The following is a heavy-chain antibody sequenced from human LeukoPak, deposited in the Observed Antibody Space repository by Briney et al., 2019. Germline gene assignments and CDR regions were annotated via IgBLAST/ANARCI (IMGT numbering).Heavy chain of an antibody. CDR2: IYPGDSDT. Sequence: GESLKISCKGSGYSFTSYWIGWVRQMPGKGLEWMGIIYPGDSDTRYSPSFQGQVTISADKSISTAYLQWSSLKASDTAMYYCARQRSYYDSSGYYYAFDIWGQGTMATVSS. J-gene: IGHJ3*02. CDR1: GYSFTSYW. V-gene: IGHV5-51*01. CDR3: ARQRSYYDSSGYYYAFDI. D-gene: IGHD3-22*01.